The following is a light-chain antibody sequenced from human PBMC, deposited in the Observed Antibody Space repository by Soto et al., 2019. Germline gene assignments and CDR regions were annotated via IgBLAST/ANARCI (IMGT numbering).Light chain of an antibody. J-gene: IGLJ2*01. Sequence: QSALTQPPSASGSPGQSVTISCTGTSSDVGGYSFVSWYQQHPGKAPKLMIYEVNKRPSGVPDRFSGSKSGNTASLTVSGLQAEDEADYYCSSYAGTKNLVLFGGGTKVTVL. V-gene: IGLV2-8*01. CDR3: SSYAGTKNLVL. CDR2: EVN. CDR1: SSDVGGYSF.